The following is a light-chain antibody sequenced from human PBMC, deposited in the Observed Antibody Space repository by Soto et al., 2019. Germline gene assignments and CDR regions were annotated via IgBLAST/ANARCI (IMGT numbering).Light chain of an antibody. CDR2: DVS. J-gene: IGLJ1*01. CDR3: CSYAGGPYV. Sequence: QSVLTQPRSVSGSPGQSVAISCTGTSSDVGGYNYVSWYQQHPGKAPKVMIYDVSKRPSGVPDRISGSKPGNTAPLTISGLQAEDEADYYCCSYAGGPYVFGTGTKVTVL. V-gene: IGLV2-11*01. CDR1: SSDVGGYNY.